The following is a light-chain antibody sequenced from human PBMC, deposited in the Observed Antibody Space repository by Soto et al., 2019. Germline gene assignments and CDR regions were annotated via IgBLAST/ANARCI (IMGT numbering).Light chain of an antibody. J-gene: IGKJ1*01. CDR3: QQSFNTPRT. CDR1: QNINTY. CDR2: AAS. V-gene: IGKV1-39*01. Sequence: IHMTQSPSSLSASVGDRVTITCRASQNINTYLNWYQQKAGQAPNVLIYAASTLQSGVPSRFSGSGSGTDFTLTITSLQPEDFATYYCQQSFNTPRTFGQGTKVDIK.